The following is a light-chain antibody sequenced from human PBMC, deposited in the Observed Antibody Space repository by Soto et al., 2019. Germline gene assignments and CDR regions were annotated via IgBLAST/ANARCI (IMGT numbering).Light chain of an antibody. CDR2: DTS. J-gene: IGKJ4*01. CDR1: QSISGE. Sequence: ETVLTQSPAALSLSPGERVTLSCRATQSISGELAWYQQKPGQAPRLLIYDTSNRATGIPARFSGSGSGTDFTLTLSSLEPEDVAVYYCQQRRNWPLTFGGGTKVEIK. CDR3: QQRRNWPLT. V-gene: IGKV3-11*01.